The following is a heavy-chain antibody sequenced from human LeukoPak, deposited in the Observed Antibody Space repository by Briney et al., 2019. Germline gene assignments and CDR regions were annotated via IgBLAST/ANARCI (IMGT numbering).Heavy chain of an antibody. CDR3: AQVFSSSCNYAMDV. CDR1: ASTFTCCK. V-gene: IGHV1-18*01. D-gene: IGHD2-2*01. J-gene: IGHJ6*02. Sequence: ASVNVSCKGSASTFTCCKFSWVRRAPGQGPEWMGWISRDNGNTNYAQNLKGRVTMTTETSTSTAYMELTGLTNEDTAVRGCAQVFSSSCNYAMDVWGQGTTLSVSS. CDR2: ISRDNGNT.